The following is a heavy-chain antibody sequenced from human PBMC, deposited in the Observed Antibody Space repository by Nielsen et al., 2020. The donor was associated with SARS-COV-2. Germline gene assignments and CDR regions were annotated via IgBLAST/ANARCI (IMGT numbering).Heavy chain of an antibody. J-gene: IGHJ5*02. CDR3: ARVPKVPYDFWSGTALWGFDP. CDR2: NSGYNGDT. Sequence: ASVKVSCKASGYTFTNYGISWVRQAPGQGLEWMGWNSGYNGDTNYAQKFQGRVTMTRNTSISTAYMELSSLRSEDTAVYYCARVPKVPYDFWSGTALWGFDPWGQGTLVTVSS. CDR1: GYTFTNYG. D-gene: IGHD3-3*01. V-gene: IGHV1-18*04.